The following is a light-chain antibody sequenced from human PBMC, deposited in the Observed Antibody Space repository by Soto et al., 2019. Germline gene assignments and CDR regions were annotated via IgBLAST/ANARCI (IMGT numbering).Light chain of an antibody. CDR2: GAS. J-gene: IGKJ1*01. CDR1: QSVSSN. CDR3: QQYNNWLRT. Sequence: EIVMKQSPAAPFVSPGGKATLSCRASQSVSSNLAWYQQKPGQAPRLLIYGASTRATGIPARFSGSGSGTEFTLTISSLQSEDFAVYYCQQYNNWLRTFGQGTKV. V-gene: IGKV3-15*01.